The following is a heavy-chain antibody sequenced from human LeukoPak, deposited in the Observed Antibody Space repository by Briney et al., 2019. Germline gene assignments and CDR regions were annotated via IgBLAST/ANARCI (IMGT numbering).Heavy chain of an antibody. V-gene: IGHV6-1*01. CDR1: GDSVSSNSAA. Sequence: SQTLSLTCAISGDSVSSNSAAWNWIRQSPSRGLEWLGRTYYRSKWYNDYAVSVKSRITINPDTSKNQFSLQLNSVTPEDTAVYYCARAKTDYYGSGSYHNWFDPWDQGTLVTVSS. CDR3: ARAKTDYYGSGSYHNWFDP. J-gene: IGHJ5*02. CDR2: TYYRSKWYN. D-gene: IGHD3-10*01.